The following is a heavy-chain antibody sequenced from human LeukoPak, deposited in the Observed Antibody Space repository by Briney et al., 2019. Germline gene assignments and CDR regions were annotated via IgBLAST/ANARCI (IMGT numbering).Heavy chain of an antibody. CDR1: GGSFSGYY. CDR2: INHSGST. D-gene: IGHD5-24*01. CDR3: ARGGDGYNPNYYYYYMDV. Sequence: SETLSLTCAVYGGSFSGYYWSWIRQPPGKGLEWIGEINHSGSTNYNPSLKSRVTISVDTSKNQFSLKLKSVTAADTAVYYCARGGDGYNPNYYYYYMDVWGKGTTVTVS. J-gene: IGHJ6*03. V-gene: IGHV4-34*01.